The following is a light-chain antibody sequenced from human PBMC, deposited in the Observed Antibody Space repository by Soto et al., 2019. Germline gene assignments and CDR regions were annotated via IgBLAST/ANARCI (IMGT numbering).Light chain of an antibody. V-gene: IGKV1-39*01. CDR2: TSS. CDR3: QQSDSIPYT. CDR1: QSVSSH. J-gene: IGKJ2*01. Sequence: DIQMTQSPSSLSVSVGDRVTITCRASQSVSSHLNWYQQKPGKAPELLIHTSSSLQSGVPSRFSGDGSETDFTLTISSLQIEDFATYYCQQSDSIPYTFGQGTKMEI.